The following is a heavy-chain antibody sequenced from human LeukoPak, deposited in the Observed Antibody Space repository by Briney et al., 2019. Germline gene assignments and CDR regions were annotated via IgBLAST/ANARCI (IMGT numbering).Heavy chain of an antibody. CDR1: GFTFTNYG. CDR3: ARADTDCRSTRCPIDY. J-gene: IGHJ4*02. CDR2: TWSDGNNK. D-gene: IGHD2-2*01. Sequence: GGTLRLACAASGFTFTNYGMHWVRQTPGEGLEWVALTWSDGNNKYYSDSVKGRFTISRDNSQNTLYLQMNRLTAEDTAVYYCARADTDCRSTRCPIDYWGQGTLVTVSS. V-gene: IGHV3-33*01.